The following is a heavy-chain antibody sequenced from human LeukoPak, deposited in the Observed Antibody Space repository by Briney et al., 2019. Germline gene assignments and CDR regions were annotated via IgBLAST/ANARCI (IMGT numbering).Heavy chain of an antibody. V-gene: IGHV1-46*01. CDR1: GYTFSSYY. CDR2: INPSGGST. D-gene: IGHD2-2*01. Sequence: GASVKVSCKASGYTFSSYYIHWVRQAPGQGLEWMGIINPSGGSTSYAQKFQDRVTVTRDMSTSTVYMELSSLRSEDTAVYYCTRDPGYCSGNNCYYSAFHIWGQGTMVTVSS. CDR3: TRDPGYCSGNNCYYSAFHI. J-gene: IGHJ3*02.